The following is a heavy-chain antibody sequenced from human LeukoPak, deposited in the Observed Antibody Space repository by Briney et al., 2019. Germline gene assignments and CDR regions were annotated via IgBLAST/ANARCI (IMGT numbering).Heavy chain of an antibody. Sequence: ASVKVSCKASGYTFSNNDINWVRQATGQGLEWMGWMNPISGNTGFAQKFQGRVTITRNTSISTAYMELSSLRSEDTAVYYCARTASGWLYYYYYYMDVWGKGTTVTVSS. CDR1: GYTFSNND. CDR3: ARTASGWLYYYYYYMDV. V-gene: IGHV1-8*03. D-gene: IGHD6-19*01. J-gene: IGHJ6*03. CDR2: MNPISGNT.